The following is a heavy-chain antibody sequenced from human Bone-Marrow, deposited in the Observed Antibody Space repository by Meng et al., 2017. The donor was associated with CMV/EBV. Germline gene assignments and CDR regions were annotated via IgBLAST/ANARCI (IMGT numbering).Heavy chain of an antibody. CDR1: GFTVSSYY. J-gene: IGHJ3*02. CDR3: ARESRAFDI. V-gene: IGHV3-53*05. Sequence: GESLKISCAASGFTVSSYYITWVRQAPGKGLEWVSIIYSAGSTYYADSVKGRFTISRDNSKNTLYLQMNSLRAEDTAVYYCARESRAFDIWGQGTMVTVSS. CDR2: IYSAGST.